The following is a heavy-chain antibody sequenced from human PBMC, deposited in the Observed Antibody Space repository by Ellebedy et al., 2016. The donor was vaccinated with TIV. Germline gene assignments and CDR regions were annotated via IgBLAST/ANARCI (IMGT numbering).Heavy chain of an antibody. CDR1: GFTFSSHW. CDR2: ISAIGGTK. Sequence: GESLKISXAASGFTFSSHWMHWVRQAPGKGPGWVSAISAIGGTKTYADSVKGRFTVSRDNSKNTLYLQMNGLRAEDTALYYCAKSDSSGWYPYTVDSWGQGTLVTVSS. D-gene: IGHD6-19*01. J-gene: IGHJ4*02. CDR3: AKSDSSGWYPYTVDS. V-gene: IGHV3-23*01.